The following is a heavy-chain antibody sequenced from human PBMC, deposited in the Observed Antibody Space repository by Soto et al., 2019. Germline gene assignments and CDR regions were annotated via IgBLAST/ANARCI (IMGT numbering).Heavy chain of an antibody. V-gene: IGHV4-61*01. CDR1: GGSVSSGSYH. D-gene: IGHD1-26*01. J-gene: IGHJ4*02. CDR3: ARSGIVGATISDY. Sequence: SETLSLTCTVSGGSVSSGSYHWSWIRQPPGKGLEWIGYIYYSGSTNYNPSLKSRVTISVDTSKNQFSLKLSSVTAADTAVYYCARSGIVGATISDYWGQGTLVTVSS. CDR2: IYYSGST.